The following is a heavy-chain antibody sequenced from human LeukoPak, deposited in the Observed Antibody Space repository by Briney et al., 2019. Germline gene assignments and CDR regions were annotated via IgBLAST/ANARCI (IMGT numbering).Heavy chain of an antibody. D-gene: IGHD3-9*01. CDR2: INHSGST. V-gene: IGHV4-34*01. J-gene: IGHJ3*02. CDR1: GGSFSGYY. Sequence: SETLSLTCAVYGGSFSGYYWSWIRQPPGKGLEWIGEINHSGSTNYNPSLKSRVTISVDTSKNQFSLKLTSVTAADTAVYYCARDRVDWLNIIPVNQDAFDIWGQGTMVTVSS. CDR3: ARDRVDWLNIIPVNQDAFDI.